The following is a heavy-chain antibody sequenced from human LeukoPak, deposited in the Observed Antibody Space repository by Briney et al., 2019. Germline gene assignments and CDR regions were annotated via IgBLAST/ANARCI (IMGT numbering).Heavy chain of an antibody. CDR2: IIPIFGTA. CDR3: ASDRTMVRGVIY. V-gene: IGHV1-69*05. CDR1: GGTFSSYA. J-gene: IGHJ4*02. Sequence: SVKVPCKASGGTFSSYATSWVRQAPGQGLEWMGRIIPIFGTANYAQKFQGRVTITTDESTSTAYMELSSLRSEDTAVYYCASDRTMVRGVIYWGQGTLVTVSS. D-gene: IGHD3-10*01.